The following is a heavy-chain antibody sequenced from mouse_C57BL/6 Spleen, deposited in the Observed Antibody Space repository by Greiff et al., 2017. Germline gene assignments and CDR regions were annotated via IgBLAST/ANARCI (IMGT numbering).Heavy chain of an antibody. CDR1: GYTFTSYW. J-gene: IGHJ4*01. Sequence: QVQLKQPGAELVRPGSSVKLSCKASGYTFTSYWMHWVKQRPIQGLEWIGNIDPSDSETHYNQKFKDKATLTVDKSSSTAYMQRSSLTSEDSAVYYCARSGGESTMVNYYAMDYWGQGTSVTVSS. CDR3: ARSGGESTMVNYYAMDY. CDR2: IDPSDSET. D-gene: IGHD2-13*01. V-gene: IGHV1-52*01.